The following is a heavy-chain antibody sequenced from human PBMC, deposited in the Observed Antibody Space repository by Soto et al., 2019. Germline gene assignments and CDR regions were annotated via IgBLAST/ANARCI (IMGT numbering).Heavy chain of an antibody. CDR3: EKATTMVVVTKEYYNGMEV. J-gene: IGHJ6*02. Sequence: PGGSLILSCASSGFTFIYYCMHLVRQAPGKGLEWVAIVSHNGNDKYYVDYVKGRFTISRDNSKNTVYLQMNNLRADDTAVYYCEKATTMVVVTKEYYNGMEVWGQGTTVTVSS. CDR1: GFTFIYYC. V-gene: IGHV3-30*18. D-gene: IGHD3-22*01. CDR2: VSHNGNDK.